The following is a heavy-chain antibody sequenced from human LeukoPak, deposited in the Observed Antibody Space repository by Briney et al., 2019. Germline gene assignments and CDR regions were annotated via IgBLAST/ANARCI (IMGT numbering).Heavy chain of an antibody. D-gene: IGHD3-10*01. CDR2: INPSGGST. Sequence: ASVKVSCKASGYTFNNHYIYWVRQAPGQGLEWMGVINPSGGSTSYAQKFQGRVTMTEDTSTDTAYMELSSLRSEDTAVYYCATSGFTMVRGVMLRHYYYYGMDVWGQGTTVTVSS. CDR1: GYTFNNHY. V-gene: IGHV1-46*02. J-gene: IGHJ6*02. CDR3: ATSGFTMVRGVMLRHYYYYGMDV.